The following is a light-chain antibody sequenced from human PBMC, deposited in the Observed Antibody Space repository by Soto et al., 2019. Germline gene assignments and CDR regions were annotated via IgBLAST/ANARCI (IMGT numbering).Light chain of an antibody. CDR2: EVS. CDR3: SSYTSSSTVV. V-gene: IGLV2-14*03. Sequence: QSALTQPASVSGSPGQSITISCTGTSSDVGGYNYVSWYQQHPGKAPKLMIYEVSNRPSGVSNRFSGSKSDNTASLTISGLQAEDEADYYCSSYTSSSTVVFGGWTKLTVL. CDR1: SSDVGGYNY. J-gene: IGLJ2*01.